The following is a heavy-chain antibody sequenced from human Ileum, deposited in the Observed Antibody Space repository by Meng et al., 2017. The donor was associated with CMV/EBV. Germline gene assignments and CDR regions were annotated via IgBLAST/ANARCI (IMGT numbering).Heavy chain of an antibody. Sequence: GSLRPSCTVPGGSISSSSYYWGWIRQPPGKGLEWIGSIYYSGSTYYNPCLKSRVTISVDTSKNQFSLKLSSVTPADTAVYYCAGDLWGVTIGDYYGMDVWGQGTTVTVSS. D-gene: IGHD3-9*01. J-gene: IGHJ6*02. V-gene: IGHV4-39*07. CDR2: IYYSGST. CDR3: AGDLWGVTIGDYYGMDV. CDR1: GGSISSSSYY.